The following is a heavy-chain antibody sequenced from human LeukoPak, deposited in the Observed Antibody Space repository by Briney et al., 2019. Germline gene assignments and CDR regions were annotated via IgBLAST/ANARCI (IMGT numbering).Heavy chain of an antibody. CDR3: ARPNPYCSSTSCLDAFDI. J-gene: IGHJ3*02. CDR1: GGSISSYY. CDR2: IYYSGST. V-gene: IGHV4-59*08. Sequence: SETLPLTCTVSGGSISSYYWSWIRQPPGKGLEWIGYIYYSGSTNYNPSLKSRVTISVDTSKNQFSLKLSTVTAADTAVYYCARPNPYCSSTSCLDAFDIWGQGTMVTVSS. D-gene: IGHD2-2*01.